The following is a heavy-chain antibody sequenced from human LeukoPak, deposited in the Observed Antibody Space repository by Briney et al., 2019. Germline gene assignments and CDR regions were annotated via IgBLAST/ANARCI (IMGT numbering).Heavy chain of an antibody. V-gene: IGHV3-7*03. J-gene: IGHJ6*02. CDR2: VNRDGSET. Sequence: GGSPRLSCAASGFTLSNQWMTWVRQVPGRGPEWVANVNRDGSETYYLDSVKGRFTISKDNAKNSLYLQMNSLRAEDTALYHCARNNGMDVWGQGTTVIVSS. CDR3: ARNNGMDV. CDR1: GFTLSNQW.